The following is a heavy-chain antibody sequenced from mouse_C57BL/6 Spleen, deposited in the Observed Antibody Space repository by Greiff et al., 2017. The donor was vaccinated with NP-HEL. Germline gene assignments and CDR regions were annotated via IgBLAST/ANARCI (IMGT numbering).Heavy chain of an antibody. J-gene: IGHJ4*01. V-gene: IGHV1-54*01. CDR3: ARMTTVVGAMDY. CDR2: INPGSGGT. D-gene: IGHD1-1*01. CDR1: GYAFTNYL. Sequence: VQLQESGVELVRPGTSVKVSCKASGYAFTNYLIEWVKQRPGQGLEWIGVINPGSGGTNYNEKFKGKATLTADKSSSTAYMQLSSLTSEDSAVYFCARMTTVVGAMDYWGQGTSVTVSS.